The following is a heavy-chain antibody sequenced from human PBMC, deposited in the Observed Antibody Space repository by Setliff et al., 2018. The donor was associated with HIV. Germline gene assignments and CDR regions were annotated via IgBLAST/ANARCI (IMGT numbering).Heavy chain of an antibody. D-gene: IGHD6-13*01. CDR2: ISSSGTTI. CDR1: GFTFSNYE. Sequence: GGSLRLSCAASGFTFSNYEMNWVRQAPGKGLEWVSYISSSGTTIYYADSVKGRFTISRDNAKNSLYLQMNSLRAEDTAVYYCARGGFSSSWYSWGQGTLVTVSS. J-gene: IGHJ4*02. CDR3: ARGGFSSSWYS. V-gene: IGHV3-48*03.